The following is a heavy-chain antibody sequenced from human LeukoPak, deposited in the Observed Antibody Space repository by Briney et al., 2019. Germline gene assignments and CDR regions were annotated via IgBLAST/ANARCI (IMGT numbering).Heavy chain of an antibody. CDR3: ARDWAHGSFDF. J-gene: IGHJ4*02. V-gene: IGHV1-46*01. Sequence: ASVKVSCKASGYPFTTFSLHRVRQAPGQGLEWMAIINPGIFTTTYAQKLQDRITVTSDTSTATVYMELRSLRLEDTAVYFCARDWAHGSFDFWGQGTLVTVSS. CDR1: GYPFTTFS. CDR2: INPGIFTT. D-gene: IGHD3-16*01.